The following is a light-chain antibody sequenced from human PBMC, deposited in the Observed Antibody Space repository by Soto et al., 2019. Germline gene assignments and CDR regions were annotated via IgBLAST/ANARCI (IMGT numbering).Light chain of an antibody. CDR2: DVT. Sequence: QSVLTQPASVSGSPGQSVTISRTGTSSDVGGYDYVSWYQHHPGKAPKLVIYDVTYRPSGVSDRFSGSKSANTASLTISGLQAEDEADYYCSSYTSSSTYVFATGTKVTVL. J-gene: IGLJ1*01. CDR1: SSDVGGYDY. V-gene: IGLV2-14*01. CDR3: SSYTSSSTYV.